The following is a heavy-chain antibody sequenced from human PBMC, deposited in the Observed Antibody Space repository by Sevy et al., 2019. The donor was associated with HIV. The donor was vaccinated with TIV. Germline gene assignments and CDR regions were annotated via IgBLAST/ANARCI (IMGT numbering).Heavy chain of an antibody. CDR3: ARDTYSASYFDN. CDR2: ISGYNGNT. V-gene: IGHV1-18*04. CDR1: GYTFTSYG. D-gene: IGHD1-26*01. Sequence: ASVKVSCKASGYTFTSYGISWVRQAPGQGLEWMGWISGYNGNTNYAQKLQGRVTMTTDTSTSTAYMELRSLRSDDTAVYYCARDTYSASYFDNWGQGTLVTVSS. J-gene: IGHJ4*02.